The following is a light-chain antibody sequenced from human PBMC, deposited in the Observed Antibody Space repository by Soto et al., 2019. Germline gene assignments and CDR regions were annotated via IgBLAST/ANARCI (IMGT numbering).Light chain of an antibody. CDR3: QQRSAWPPVT. CDR1: QSVSSN. J-gene: IGKJ5*01. Sequence: DIVLTQSPATLSLSPGERATLSCRASQSVSSNLAWYQQKPGQAPRLLIYDASNRATDIPARFSGSGSGTDFTLTISTLEPEDFAVYYCQQRSAWPPVTFGQGTRLEMK. CDR2: DAS. V-gene: IGKV3-11*01.